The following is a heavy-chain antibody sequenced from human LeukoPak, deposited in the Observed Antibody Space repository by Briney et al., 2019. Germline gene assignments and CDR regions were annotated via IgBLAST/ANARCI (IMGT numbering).Heavy chain of an antibody. CDR2: ISYDGSNE. CDR1: GFTFSDYA. V-gene: IGHV3-30*04. Sequence: AGGSLRLSCAASGFTFSDYAMTWVRQAPGKGLEWVASISYDGSNEYYGDSVKGRFSVSRDNSKNTLYLHMNSLRAEDTAVYYCAKEREMATRYYFDYWGQGTLVTVSS. J-gene: IGHJ4*02. CDR3: AKEREMATRYYFDY. D-gene: IGHD5-24*01.